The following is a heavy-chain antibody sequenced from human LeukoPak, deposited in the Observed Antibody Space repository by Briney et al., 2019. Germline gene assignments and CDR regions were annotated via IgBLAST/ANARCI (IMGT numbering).Heavy chain of an antibody. J-gene: IGHJ4*02. D-gene: IGHD2-15*01. V-gene: IGHV3-7*01. CDR3: EASGGSYRTDY. CDR1: GFTFSSYW. CDR2: IKQDGSEK. Sequence: GGSLRLSCAASGFTFSSYWMSWVRQAPGKGLEWLANIKQDGSEKYYMDSVKGRFTISRDNAKNSLYLQMNNLRAEDTAVYYCEASGGSYRTDYWGQGTLVTVSS.